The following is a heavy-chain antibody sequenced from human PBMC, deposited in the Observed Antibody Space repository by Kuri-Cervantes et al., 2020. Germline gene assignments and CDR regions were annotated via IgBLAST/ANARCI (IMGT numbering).Heavy chain of an antibody. Sequence: SVKVSCKASGGTFSSYAISWVRQAPGQGLEWMGGIIPIFGTANYAQKFQGRVTMTRNTSISTAYMELSSLRSEDTAVYYCARGKRTYYYDSYWFDPWGQGTLVTVSS. V-gene: IGHV1-69*05. CDR2: IIPIFGTA. J-gene: IGHJ5*02. CDR1: GGTFSSYA. D-gene: IGHD3-22*01. CDR3: ARGKRTYYYDSYWFDP.